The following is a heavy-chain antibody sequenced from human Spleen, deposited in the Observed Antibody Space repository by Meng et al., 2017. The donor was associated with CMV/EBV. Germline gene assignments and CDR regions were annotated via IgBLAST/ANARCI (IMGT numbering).Heavy chain of an antibody. CDR3: ARDRRDYVWGSYVSDY. CDR2: ISYDGNNK. Sequence: GESLKISCAASGFTFSSYSMNWVRQAPGKGLEWVAVISYDGNNKYYADSVKGRFTISRDNSRNTVYLQMSSLRAEDTAVYYCARDRRDYVWGSYVSDYWGQGALVTVSS. V-gene: IGHV3-30*03. D-gene: IGHD3-16*01. J-gene: IGHJ4*02. CDR1: GFTFSSYS.